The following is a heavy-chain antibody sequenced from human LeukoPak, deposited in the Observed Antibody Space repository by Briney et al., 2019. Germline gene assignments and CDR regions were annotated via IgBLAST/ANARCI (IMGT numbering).Heavy chain of an antibody. J-gene: IGHJ4*02. CDR2: IHDNGRT. CDR3: ARVGGYSGFY. V-gene: IGHV4-59*01. D-gene: IGHD5-12*01. CDR1: GGPISGYF. Sequence: TASETLSLTCTVSGGPISGYFWSWIRQPPGKGLEWIGYIHDNGRTTCNPSLRSRVTISIDTSKSQFSLDTAVYYCARVGGYSGFYWGQGTLVTVSS.